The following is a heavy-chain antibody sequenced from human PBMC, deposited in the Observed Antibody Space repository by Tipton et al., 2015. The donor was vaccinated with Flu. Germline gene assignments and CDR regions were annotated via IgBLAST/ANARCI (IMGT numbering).Heavy chain of an antibody. CDR2: IKQDGSQK. CDR3: ARESEDYYGMDV. D-gene: IGHD2-15*01. J-gene: IGHJ6*04. V-gene: IGHV3-7*01. CDR1: GFTFSLYW. Sequence: SLRLSCAASGFTFSLYWMTWVRQAPGKGLEWVANIKQDGSQKYYADSVKGRFTISRDNAKNSLYLQMDSLRAEDTAVYYCARESEDYYGMDVWGKGTTVTVSS.